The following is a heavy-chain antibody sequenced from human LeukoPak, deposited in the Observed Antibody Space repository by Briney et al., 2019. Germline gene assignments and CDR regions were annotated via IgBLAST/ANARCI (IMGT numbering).Heavy chain of an antibody. D-gene: IGHD6-13*01. CDR1: GGSISSSNW. CDR2: IYHSGST. J-gene: IGHJ5*02. Sequence: SGTLSLTCAVSGGSISSSNWWSWVRQPPGKGLEWIGEIYHSGSTNYNPSLKSRVTISVDTSKNQFSLKLSSVTAADTAVYYCARDLGSSWDWFDPWGQGTLVTVSS. V-gene: IGHV4-4*02. CDR3: ARDLGSSWDWFDP.